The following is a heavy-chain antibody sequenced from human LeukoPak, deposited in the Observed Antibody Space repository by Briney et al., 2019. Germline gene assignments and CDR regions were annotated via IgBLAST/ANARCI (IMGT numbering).Heavy chain of an antibody. J-gene: IGHJ4*02. D-gene: IGHD6-13*01. CDR1: GFTFSSYW. V-gene: IGHV3-7*01. CDR3: ARSWSSSSWDRDFDY. CDR2: IKQDGSEK. Sequence: GGSLRLSCAASGFTFSSYWMSWVRQAPGKGLEWVANIKQDGSEKYYVDSVKGRFTISRDNAKNSLYLQMNSLRAEDTAVYYCARSWSSSSWDRDFDYWGQGTLVTVSS.